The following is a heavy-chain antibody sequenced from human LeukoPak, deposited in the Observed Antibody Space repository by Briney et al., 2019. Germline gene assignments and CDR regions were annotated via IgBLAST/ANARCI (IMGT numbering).Heavy chain of an antibody. CDR1: GVTFSNFA. CDR3: ARDTEQQWLVHKD. CDR2: IIPIFGTA. V-gene: IGHV1-69*13. D-gene: IGHD6-19*01. J-gene: IGHJ4*02. Sequence: SVKVSCKASGVTFSNFAISWVRQAPGQGLEWMGGIIPIFGTANYAQKFQGRVTITADESTSTAYMELSSLRSEDTAVYYCARDTEQQWLVHKDWGQGTLVTVSS.